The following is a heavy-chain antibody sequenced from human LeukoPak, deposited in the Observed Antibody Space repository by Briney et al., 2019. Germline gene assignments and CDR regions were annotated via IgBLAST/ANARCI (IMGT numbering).Heavy chain of an antibody. V-gene: IGHV1-2*02. J-gene: IGHJ4*02. CDR2: INPNSGGT. D-gene: IGHD2/OR15-2a*01. Sequence: ASVKVSCKASGYTFTGYYIHWVRQAPGQGLEWMGWINPNSGGTNYAQKFQGRVTMTRDTSISTAYMELSRLTSDDTAAYYCARFAIADDYWGQGTLVTVSS. CDR1: GYTFTGYY. CDR3: ARFAIADDY.